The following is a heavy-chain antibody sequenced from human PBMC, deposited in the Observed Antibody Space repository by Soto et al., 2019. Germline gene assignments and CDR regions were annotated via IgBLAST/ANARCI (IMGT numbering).Heavy chain of an antibody. V-gene: IGHV3-23*01. CDR3: AKGLYYYDSSGYRRFDY. J-gene: IGHJ4*02. CDR2: VSVSGGTT. D-gene: IGHD3-22*01. Sequence: PGGSLRLSCAAAGFMFNNYAMSWVRQAPGKGLEWVSTVSVSGGTTYYADSLKGRFTISRDNSKKTVYLQMNGLRADDTAIYYCAKGLYYYDSSGYRRFDYWAQGTLVTVSS. CDR1: GFMFNNYA.